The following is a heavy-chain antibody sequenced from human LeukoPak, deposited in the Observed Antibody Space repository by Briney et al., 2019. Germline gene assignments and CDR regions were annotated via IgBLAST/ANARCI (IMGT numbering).Heavy chain of an antibody. J-gene: IGHJ4*02. CDR3: ALNHGANLQPPFDA. CDR2: IRYDGSNK. CDR1: GFTFSSYG. V-gene: IGHV3-30*02. D-gene: IGHD4/OR15-4a*01. Sequence: GGSLRLSCAASGFTFSSYGMHWVRQAPGKGLEWVAFIRYDGSNKYYADSVKGRFTISRDNSRNTLFLEMSSLRAEDTAIYYCALNHGANLQPPFDAWGQGTLVTVSS.